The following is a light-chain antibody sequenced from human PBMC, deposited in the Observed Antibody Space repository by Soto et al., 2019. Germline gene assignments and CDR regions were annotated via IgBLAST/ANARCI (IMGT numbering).Light chain of an antibody. CDR2: GAS. V-gene: IGKV3-20*01. J-gene: IGKJ1*01. CDR1: QSVPNSS. Sequence: EIVLTQSPGTLSLSPGERATLSCRASQSVPNSSLAWYQQKPGQAPRLLIYGASSRATGIPDGFSGSGSGTNFPLTISRLEPEDFAVYYCQRYGTSTTFGQGTKVDI. CDR3: QRYGTSTT.